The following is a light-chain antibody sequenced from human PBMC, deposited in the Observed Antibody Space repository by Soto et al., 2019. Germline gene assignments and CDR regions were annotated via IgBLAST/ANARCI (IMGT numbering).Light chain of an antibody. J-gene: IGKJ1*01. CDR2: KAS. Sequence: DIQRTQSPSRLCASVGDRVTMPCRASQRISSWLAWYQRKPGKAPRLLIYKASSLESGVPSRFSGGGSGTEFTLTLSSLQPDDFASYYCQQYYSRVTFGQGTKVDIK. CDR1: QRISSW. CDR3: QQYYSRVT. V-gene: IGKV1-5*03.